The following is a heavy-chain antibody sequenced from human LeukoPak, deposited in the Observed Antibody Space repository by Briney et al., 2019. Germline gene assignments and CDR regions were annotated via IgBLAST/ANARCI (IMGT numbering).Heavy chain of an antibody. CDR3: AKDFRIGYSAHFDY. J-gene: IGHJ4*02. D-gene: IGHD2-21*01. CDR1: VFTFRSHA. CDR2: IYENGGTT. V-gene: IGHV3-23*01. Sequence: GGSLRLSCVGSVFTFRSHAMSWVRQAPEKGLEFVSGIYENGGTTYYADSVKGRFSISRDNSKNALYLQMDSLRGEDTAVYYCAKDFRIGYSAHFDYWGQGALVTVSS.